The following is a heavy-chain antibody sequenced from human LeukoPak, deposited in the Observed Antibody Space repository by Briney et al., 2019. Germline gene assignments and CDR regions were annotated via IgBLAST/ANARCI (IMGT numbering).Heavy chain of an antibody. V-gene: IGHV1-3*01. J-gene: IGHJ1*01. D-gene: IGHD2-8*02. CDR3: ANARVSGGFQYFRH. CDR2: INGGSADT. Sequence: ASVKVSCKTSGYRFTDFTMHWFRQAPGQRLEWTGCINGGSADTQYSQNFQGRVTITRDTFANTGFMELSSLTSEDTAVYFCANARVSGGFQYFRHWGQGALVTVSP. CDR1: GYRFTDFT.